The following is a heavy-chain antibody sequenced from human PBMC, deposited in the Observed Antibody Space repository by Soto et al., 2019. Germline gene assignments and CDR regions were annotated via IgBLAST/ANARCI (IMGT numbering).Heavy chain of an antibody. CDR3: ARMKVDSYQFYYAMDV. CDR2: IFSDNER. CDR1: GFSLTTGKMG. J-gene: IGHJ6*02. D-gene: IGHD3-9*01. V-gene: IGHV2-26*01. Sequence: SGPTLVNPTETLTLTCTVSGFSLTTGKMGVSWIRQPPGKALEWLAHIFSDNERSYSTSLQRRLTISKDTSGSQVVLSMTNVDPVDTATYYCARMKVDSYQFYYAMDVWGQGTTVTVSS.